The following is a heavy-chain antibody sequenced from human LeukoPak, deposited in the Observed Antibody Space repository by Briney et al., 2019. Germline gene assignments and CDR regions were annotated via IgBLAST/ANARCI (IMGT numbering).Heavy chain of an antibody. CDR2: INQYGSEK. Sequence: GGSLRLSCAASGFTFSGYWMIWVRQAPGKGLEWVANINQYGSEKYYVDSVKGRFTISRDNAKNSLYLQMNSLRAEDTAVYYCARPRAYDTRDFDYWGQGTLVTVSS. D-gene: IGHD5-12*01. V-gene: IGHV3-7*01. CDR3: ARPRAYDTRDFDY. CDR1: GFTFSGYW. J-gene: IGHJ4*02.